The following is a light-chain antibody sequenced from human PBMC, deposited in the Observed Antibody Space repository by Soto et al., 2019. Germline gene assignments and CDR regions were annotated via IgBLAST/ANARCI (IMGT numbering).Light chain of an antibody. CDR2: GSS. J-gene: IGKJ1*01. CDR3: LQHNVFPRT. Sequence: IQVTQSPSSLSASVRDRVTITFRASQAIRNDLAWYQQKPGRAPKRLIYGSSSLQSGVPSRFSGRGSGTEFTLTISSLQPEDFATYYCLQHNVFPRTFGQGTKVEIK. V-gene: IGKV1-17*01. CDR1: QAIRND.